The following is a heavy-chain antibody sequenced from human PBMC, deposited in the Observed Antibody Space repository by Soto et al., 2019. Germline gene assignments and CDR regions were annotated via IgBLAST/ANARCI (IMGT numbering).Heavy chain of an antibody. CDR2: ISYDGSNK. V-gene: IGHV3-30-3*01. Sequence: SCAASGFTFSSYAMHWVRQAPGKGLEWVAVISYDGSNKYYADSVKGRFTISRDNSKNTLYLQMNSLRAEDTAVYYCARDPDAFDIWGQGTMVTVSS. CDR1: GFTFSSYA. CDR3: ARDPDAFDI. J-gene: IGHJ3*02.